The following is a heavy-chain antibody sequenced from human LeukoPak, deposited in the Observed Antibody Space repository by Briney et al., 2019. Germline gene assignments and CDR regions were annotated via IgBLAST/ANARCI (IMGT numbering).Heavy chain of an antibody. CDR2: FDPEDGET. Sequence: GASVKVSCKVSGYTLTELSMHWVRQAPGKGLEWMGGFDPEDGETIYAQKFQGRVTMTEDTSTDTAYMELSGLRSEDTAVYYCATDLTGIAAAGSVWDFDYWGQGTLVTVSS. CDR3: ATDLTGIAAAGSVWDFDY. CDR1: GYTLTELS. J-gene: IGHJ4*02. V-gene: IGHV1-24*01. D-gene: IGHD6-13*01.